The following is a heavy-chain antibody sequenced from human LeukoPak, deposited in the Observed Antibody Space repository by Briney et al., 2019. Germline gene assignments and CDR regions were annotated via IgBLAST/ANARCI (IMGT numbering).Heavy chain of an antibody. CDR3: ARVGPRIAVAGTLNH. Sequence: ASVKVSCKASGYTFTGYYMHWVRQAPGQGLEWMGWINPNSGGTNYAQKFQGRVTMTRDTSISTAYMELSRLRSDDTAVYYCARVGPRIAVAGTLNHWGQGTLVTVSS. J-gene: IGHJ4*02. CDR1: GYTFTGYY. V-gene: IGHV1-2*02. CDR2: INPNSGGT. D-gene: IGHD6-19*01.